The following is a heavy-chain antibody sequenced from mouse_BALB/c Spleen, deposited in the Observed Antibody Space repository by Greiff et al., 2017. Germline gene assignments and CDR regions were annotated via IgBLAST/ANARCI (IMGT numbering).Heavy chain of an antibody. V-gene: IGHV5-17*02. CDR3: ARGYGPYYYAMDY. D-gene: IGHD2-10*02. CDR2: ISSGSSTI. J-gene: IGHJ4*01. CDR1: GFTFSSFG. Sequence: EVKVVESGGGLVQPGGSRKLSCAASGFTFSSFGMHWVRQAPEKGLEWVAYISSGSSTIYYADTVKGRFTISRDNPMNTLFLQMTSLRSEDTAMYYCARGYGPYYYAMDYWGQGTSVTVSS.